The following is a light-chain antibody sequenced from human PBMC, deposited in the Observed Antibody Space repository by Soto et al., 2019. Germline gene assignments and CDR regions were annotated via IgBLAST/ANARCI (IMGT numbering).Light chain of an antibody. Sequence: EIVMTQSPATLSVSPGERATLSCGASESVSSNLAWYQQKPGQTPRLLIYGASTRATGVPARFSGSGSGTEFNLTISSLQSEDSAVYYCQQYNNWLGAFGQGTQVEIK. CDR2: GAS. V-gene: IGKV3-15*01. CDR1: ESVSSN. J-gene: IGKJ1*01. CDR3: QQYNNWLGA.